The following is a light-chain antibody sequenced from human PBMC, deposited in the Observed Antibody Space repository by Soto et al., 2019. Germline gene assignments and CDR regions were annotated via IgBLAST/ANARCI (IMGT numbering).Light chain of an antibody. CDR1: QSVSSY. Sequence: EIVLTQSPATLSSSPGERATLSCRASQSVSSYLAWYQQKPGQAPRLLIYDASNRATGIPARFSGSGSGTDFTLTISSLEPEDFAVYYGQQRSNWPPWTFGRGTKVEIK. CDR2: DAS. CDR3: QQRSNWPPWT. J-gene: IGKJ1*01. V-gene: IGKV3-11*01.